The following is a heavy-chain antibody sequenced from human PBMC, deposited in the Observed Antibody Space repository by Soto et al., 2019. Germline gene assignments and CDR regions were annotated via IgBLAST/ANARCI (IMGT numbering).Heavy chain of an antibody. CDR1: GYSLSGYY. J-gene: IGHJ5*02. D-gene: IGHD2-2*01. Sequence: ASVKVSCKASGYSLSGYYLHWVRQAPGQGPEWMGWINPNSGGTKYVQKFQGRVTMTRDTSISTVYLELSRLRSDDTAVYYCAKVLRISIVVVPAAANWFDPWGQGTLVTVSS. CDR2: INPNSGGT. V-gene: IGHV1-2*02. CDR3: AKVLRISIVVVPAAANWFDP.